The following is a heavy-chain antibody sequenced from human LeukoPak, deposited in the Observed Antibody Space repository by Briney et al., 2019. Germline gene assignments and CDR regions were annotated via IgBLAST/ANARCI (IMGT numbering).Heavy chain of an antibody. CDR1: GGSISSYY. V-gene: IGHV4-59*01. CDR3: ARASRGDVGGVDS. Sequence: SETLSLTCTVSGGSISSYYWSWIRQPPGKGLEWIGYIYYSGSTNYNPSLKSRVTISVDTSKNQFSLKLGSVTAADTAVYYCARASRGDVGGVDSWGQGTLVTVSS. D-gene: IGHD3-10*01. J-gene: IGHJ5*02. CDR2: IYYSGST.